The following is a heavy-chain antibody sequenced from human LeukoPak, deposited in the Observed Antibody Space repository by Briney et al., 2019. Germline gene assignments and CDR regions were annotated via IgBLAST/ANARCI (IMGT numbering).Heavy chain of an antibody. Sequence: GESLKISCKASGYTFSSYWIGWVRQMPGKGLEWMGIIFPGDSDIRYSPSFQGQATISADKSIRTAFLQWSTLDAADTAMYYCARQRDGYYFDYWGQGTLVTVSS. CDR1: GYTFSSYW. V-gene: IGHV5-51*01. D-gene: IGHD5-24*01. CDR3: ARQRDGYYFDY. CDR2: IFPGDSDI. J-gene: IGHJ4*02.